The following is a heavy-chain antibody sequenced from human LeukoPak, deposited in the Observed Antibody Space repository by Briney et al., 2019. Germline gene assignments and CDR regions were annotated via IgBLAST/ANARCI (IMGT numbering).Heavy chain of an antibody. D-gene: IGHD2-21*02. CDR2: ISGSGGST. CDR1: GFTFSSYA. Sequence: GSLRLSCAASGFTFSSYAMSWVRQAPGKGLEWVSAISGSGGSTYYADSVKGRFTISRDNSKNTLYLQMNSLRAEDTAVYYCAKRLYCGGDCYPYYYCGMDVWGQGTTVTVSS. J-gene: IGHJ6*02. V-gene: IGHV3-23*01. CDR3: AKRLYCGGDCYPYYYCGMDV.